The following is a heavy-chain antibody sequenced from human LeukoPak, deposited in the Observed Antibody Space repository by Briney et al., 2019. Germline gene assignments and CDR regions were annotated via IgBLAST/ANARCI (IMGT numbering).Heavy chain of an antibody. Sequence: PGGSLRLSCAASGFTFSSCWMSWVRQAPGKGLEWVANIKQDGSEKYYVDSVKGRFTISRDNAKNSLYLQMNSLRAEDTAVYYCARDQGQHWGQGTLVTVSS. V-gene: IGHV3-7*01. CDR3: ARDQGQH. J-gene: IGHJ1*01. CDR1: GFTFSSCW. CDR2: IKQDGSEK.